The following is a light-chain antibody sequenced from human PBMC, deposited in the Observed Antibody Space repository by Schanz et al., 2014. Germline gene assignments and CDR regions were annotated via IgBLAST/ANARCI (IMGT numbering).Light chain of an antibody. CDR3: QQTYTTPQT. CDR2: AAS. V-gene: IGKV1-39*01. J-gene: IGKJ1*01. Sequence: IQLTQSPSSLSASVGDRVTITCRASQDISSYLAWYQQKPGKAPKLLIYAASTLQSGVPSRFSGSGSGTDFTLPISSLQPEDFATYFCQQTYTTPQTFGQGTKVEIK. CDR1: QDISSY.